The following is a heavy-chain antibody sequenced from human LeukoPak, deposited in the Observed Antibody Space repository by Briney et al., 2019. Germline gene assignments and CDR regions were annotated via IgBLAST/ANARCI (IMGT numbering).Heavy chain of an antibody. CDR2: ISDSGGST. CDR1: GFTFSSYA. D-gene: IGHD6-13*01. V-gene: IGHV3-23*01. Sequence: GGSLRLSCTASGFTFSSYAVSWVRQAPGKGLAWVSAISDSGGSTQYADSVKGRFIISRDNSKNTLYLQMNSLRVEDTAVYYCAKGSSNWRDYYYFDYWGQGTLVTVSS. CDR3: AKGSSNWRDYYYFDY. J-gene: IGHJ4*02.